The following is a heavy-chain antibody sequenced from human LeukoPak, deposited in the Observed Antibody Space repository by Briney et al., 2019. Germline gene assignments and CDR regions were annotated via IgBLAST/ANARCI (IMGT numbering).Heavy chain of an antibody. CDR3: ARVPRSYYYYYYMDV. V-gene: IGHV4-59*01. J-gene: IGHJ6*03. Sequence: KPSETLSLTCNVSGGSISGYHWSWIRQPPGKGLEWLGYIYYSGSSNYNPSLKSRVTMSADTSKNLFSLKLSSVTAADTAVYYCARVPRSYYYYYYMDVWGKGTTVTVSS. CDR2: IYYSGSS. CDR1: GGSISGYH.